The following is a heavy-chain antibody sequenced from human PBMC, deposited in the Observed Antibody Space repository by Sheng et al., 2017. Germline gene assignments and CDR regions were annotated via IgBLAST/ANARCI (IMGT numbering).Heavy chain of an antibody. Sequence: ESGGGVVQPGRSLRLSCAASGFTFSSYAMHWVRQAPGKGLEWVAVISYDGSNKYYADSVKGRFTISRDNSKNTLYLQMNSLRAEDTAVYYCARGSEEGSADYWGQGTLVTVSS. CDR1: GFTFSSYA. CDR2: ISYDGSNK. CDR3: ARGSEEGSADY. D-gene: IGHD2-15*01. V-gene: IGHV3-30*01. J-gene: IGHJ4*02.